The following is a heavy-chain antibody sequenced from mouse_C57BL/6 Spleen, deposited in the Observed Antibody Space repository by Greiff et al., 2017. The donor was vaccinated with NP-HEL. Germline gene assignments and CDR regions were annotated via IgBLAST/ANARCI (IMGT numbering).Heavy chain of an antibody. CDR2: IRSKSNNYAT. Sequence: EVKLEESGGGLVQPKGSLKLSCAASGFSFNTYAMNWVRQAPGKGLEWVARIRSKSNNYATYYADSVKDRFTISRDDSESMLYLQMNNLKTEDTAMYYCVRHGLSYWYFDVWGTGTTVTVSS. CDR1: GFSFNTYA. V-gene: IGHV10-1*01. CDR3: VRHGLSYWYFDV. J-gene: IGHJ1*03.